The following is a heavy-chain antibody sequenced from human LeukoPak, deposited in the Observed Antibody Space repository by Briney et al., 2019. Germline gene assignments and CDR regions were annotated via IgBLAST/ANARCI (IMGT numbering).Heavy chain of an antibody. V-gene: IGHV3-9*01. CDR3: VKGSEYSSSSGGEFDY. CDR1: GFTFDDYA. CDR2: ISWNSGNI. D-gene: IGHD6-6*01. J-gene: IGHJ4*02. Sequence: GGSLRLSCAASGFTFDDYAMHWVRQAPGKGLEWVSGISWNSGNIGYADSVKGRFTISRDNAKNSLYLQMNSLRAEDTAFYYRVKGSEYSSSSGGEFDYWGQGTLVTDSS.